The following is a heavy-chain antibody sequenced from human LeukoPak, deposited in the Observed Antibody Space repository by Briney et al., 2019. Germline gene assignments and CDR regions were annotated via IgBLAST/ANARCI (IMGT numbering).Heavy chain of an antibody. CDR2: IYYSGST. Sequence: SETLSLTCTVSGGSISSSSYYWGWIRQPPGKGLEWIGYIYYSGSTNYNPSLKSRVTISVDTSKNQFSLKLSSVTAADTAVYYCAAVAGTSYYYGMDVWGQGTTVTVSS. CDR1: GGSISSSSYY. D-gene: IGHD6-19*01. V-gene: IGHV4-61*05. CDR3: AAVAGTSYYYGMDV. J-gene: IGHJ6*02.